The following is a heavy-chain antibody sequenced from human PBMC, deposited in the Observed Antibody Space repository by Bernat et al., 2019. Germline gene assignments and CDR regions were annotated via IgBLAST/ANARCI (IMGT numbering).Heavy chain of an antibody. CDR1: GGSFSGYY. V-gene: IGHV4-34*01. Sequence: QVQLQQWGAGLLKPSETLSLTCAVYGGSFSGYYWSWIRQPPGKGLEWIGEINHSGSTNYNPSLKSRVTISVDTSKNQFSLKLSSVTAADTAVYYCARGGDIVVRYCFDYWGQGTLVTVSS. J-gene: IGHJ4*02. CDR3: ARGGDIVVRYCFDY. D-gene: IGHD2-2*01. CDR2: INHSGST.